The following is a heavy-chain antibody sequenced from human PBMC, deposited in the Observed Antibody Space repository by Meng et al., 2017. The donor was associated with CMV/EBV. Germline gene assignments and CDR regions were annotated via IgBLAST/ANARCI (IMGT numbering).Heavy chain of an antibody. J-gene: IGHJ3*02. V-gene: IGHV3-21*01. Sequence: GESLKISCAASGFTFSSYSMNWVRQAPGKGLEWVSSISSSSSYIYYADSVKGRFTISRDNAKNSLYLQMNSLRAEDTAVYYCARAGFLKWLLLVFDIWGQGTMVTVSS. CDR3: ARAGFLKWLLLVFDI. CDR2: ISSSSSYI. D-gene: IGHD3-3*01. CDR1: GFTFSSYS.